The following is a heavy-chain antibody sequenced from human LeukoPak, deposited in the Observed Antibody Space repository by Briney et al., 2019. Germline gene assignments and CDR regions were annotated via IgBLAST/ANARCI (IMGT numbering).Heavy chain of an antibody. V-gene: IGHV1-69*01. Sequence: SVKVSCKAPGGTFSSYAISWVRQAPGQGLEWVGGIIPIFRRANQDQKLQGRGTITADESTRTAYMELSRLRSEDTAAYYCARLSLVVVITPDYYYMDVWGKGTTVTVSS. CDR2: IIPIFRRA. CDR1: GGTFSSYA. D-gene: IGHD3-22*01. J-gene: IGHJ6*03. CDR3: ARLSLVVVITPDYYYMDV.